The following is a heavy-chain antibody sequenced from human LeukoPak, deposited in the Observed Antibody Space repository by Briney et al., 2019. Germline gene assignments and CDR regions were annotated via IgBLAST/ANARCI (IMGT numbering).Heavy chain of an antibody. V-gene: IGHV3-30*02. CDR3: AKGSGWEASYYYYYMAV. CDR2: IRYDGSNK. D-gene: IGHD1-26*01. J-gene: IGHJ6*03. Sequence: GGSLRLSCAASGFTFSSYGMHWVRQAPGKGLEWVTFIRYDGSNKYYADSVKGRFTISRDNSKNTLYLRMNSLRAEDTAVYYCAKGSGWEASYYYYYMAVWGKGTTVTISS. CDR1: GFTFSSYG.